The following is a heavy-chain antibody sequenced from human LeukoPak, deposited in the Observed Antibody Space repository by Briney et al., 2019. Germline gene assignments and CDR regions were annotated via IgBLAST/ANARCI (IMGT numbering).Heavy chain of an antibody. V-gene: IGHV4-34*01. J-gene: IGHJ4*02. CDR1: GGSFSGYY. D-gene: IGHD1-1*01. CDR3: RWELNWNDAHDY. Sequence: SETLSLTCAVYGGSFSGYYWSWIRQPPGKGLEWIGEINHSGSTNYNPSLKSRVTISVDTSKNQFSLKLSSVTAADTAVYYCRWELNWNDAHDYWGQGTLVTVSS. CDR2: INHSGST.